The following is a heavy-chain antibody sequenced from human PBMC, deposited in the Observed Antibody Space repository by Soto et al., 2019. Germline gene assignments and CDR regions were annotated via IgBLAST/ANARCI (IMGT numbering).Heavy chain of an antibody. CDR1: GFTFGGYA. Sequence: GGSLRLSCAASGFTFGGYAMHWVRQAPGKGLEWVSGISWNSGSIGYADSVKGRFTISRDNAKNSLYLQMNSLRAEDPALYYLSKGGIVGTTWDGFDILGQGKMVTVPS. J-gene: IGHJ3*02. CDR2: ISWNSGSI. CDR3: SKGGIVGTTWDGFDI. V-gene: IGHV3-9*01. D-gene: IGHD1-26*01.